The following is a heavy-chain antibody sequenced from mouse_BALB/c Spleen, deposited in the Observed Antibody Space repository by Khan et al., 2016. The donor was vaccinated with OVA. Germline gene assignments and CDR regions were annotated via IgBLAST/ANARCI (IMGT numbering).Heavy chain of an antibody. CDR1: GYTFTTYW. V-gene: IGHV1-7*01. Sequence: QVQLQQPGAELAKPGASVKMSCKASGYTFTTYWMHWVKQRPGQGLEWIGYINPTSGYTDYHEKFKDRATLSADKSSSTAYMQRSSLTSEDSAVYYCTRDRIDYWGQGTTLTVSS. CDR2: INPTSGYT. CDR3: TRDRIDY. J-gene: IGHJ2*01.